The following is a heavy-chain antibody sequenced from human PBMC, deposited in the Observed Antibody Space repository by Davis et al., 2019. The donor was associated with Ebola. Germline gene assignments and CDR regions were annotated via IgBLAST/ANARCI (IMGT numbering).Heavy chain of an antibody. J-gene: IGHJ5*02. CDR3: SRAPIVVVPAAIRRGWFDP. CDR2: INHSGST. D-gene: IGHD2-2*02. Sequence: SETLSLTCAVYGGSFSYYYWSWIRQPPGKGLEWIGEINHSGSTKYNPSLKSRVTISVDTSKNQFSLKLSSVTAADTVVYSGSRAPIVVVPAAIRRGWFDPWGQGTRVTVSS. V-gene: IGHV4-34*01. CDR1: GGSFSYYY.